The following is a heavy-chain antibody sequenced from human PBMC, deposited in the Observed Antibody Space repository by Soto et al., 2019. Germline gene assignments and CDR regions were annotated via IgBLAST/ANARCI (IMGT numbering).Heavy chain of an antibody. D-gene: IGHD3-22*01. V-gene: IGHV1-46*01. CDR3: ARAHDSSGYYPLFFDY. CDR2: INPSGGST. J-gene: IGHJ4*02. CDR1: GYTFTSYY. Sequence: GASVKVSCKASGYTFTSYYMHWVRQAPGQGPEWMGIINPSGGSTSYAQKFQGRVTMTRDTSTSTVYMELSSLRSEDTAVYYCARAHDSSGYYPLFFDYWGQGTLVTVS.